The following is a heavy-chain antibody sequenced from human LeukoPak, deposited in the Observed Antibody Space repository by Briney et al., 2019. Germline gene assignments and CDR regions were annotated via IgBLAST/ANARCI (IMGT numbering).Heavy chain of an antibody. V-gene: IGHV1-69*01. J-gene: IGHJ4*02. CDR1: XGXXSXXX. CDR2: IIPIFGTA. D-gene: IGHD5-18*01. Sequence: VXXXXSXGXXSXXXISWVRQAPGQGLEWMGGIIPIFGTANYAQKFQGRVTITADESTSTAYMELSSLRSEDTAVYYCARDGGDTAMVSDYWGQGTLVTVSS. CDR3: ARDGGDTAMVSDY.